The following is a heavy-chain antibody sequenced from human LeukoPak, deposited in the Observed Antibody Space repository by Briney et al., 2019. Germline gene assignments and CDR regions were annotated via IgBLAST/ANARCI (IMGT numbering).Heavy chain of an antibody. CDR1: GYSFTSYW. CDR3: ARHRVGDSWFGGLSPTYYYYYGMDV. J-gene: IGHJ6*02. V-gene: IGHV5-51*01. D-gene: IGHD3-10*01. Sequence: GESLKISCKGSGYSFTSYWIGWVRQMPGKGLEWMGIIYPGDSDTRYSPSFQGQVTISADKSISTAYLQWSSLKASDTAMYYCARHRVGDSWFGGLSPTYYYYYGMDVWGQGTTVTVSS. CDR2: IYPGDSDT.